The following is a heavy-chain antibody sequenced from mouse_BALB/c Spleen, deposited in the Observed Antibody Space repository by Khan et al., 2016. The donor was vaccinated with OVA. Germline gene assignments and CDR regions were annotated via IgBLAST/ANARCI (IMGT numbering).Heavy chain of an antibody. CDR3: ARRGLRWDFAY. V-gene: IGHV1-7*01. CDR1: GYTFINYW. Sequence: QVQLQQPGAELAKPGASVKMSCKASGYTFINYWILWVKQRPGQGLEWIGYINPSTGYTEYNQNFKDKATLTADKSSSTAYMQLSSLTSEDSAVYDCARRGLRWDFAYWGQGTTLTVSA. CDR2: INPSTGYT. J-gene: IGHJ2*01. D-gene: IGHD1-1*01.